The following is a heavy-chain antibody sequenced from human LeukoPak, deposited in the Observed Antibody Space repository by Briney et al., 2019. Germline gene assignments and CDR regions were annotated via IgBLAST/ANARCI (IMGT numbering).Heavy chain of an antibody. D-gene: IGHD6-13*01. J-gene: IGHJ3*02. Sequence: GASVKVSCKASGYTFTGYYMHWVRQAPGQGLEWMGWINPNSGGTNYAQKFQGRVTMTRDTSISTAYMELSRLRSDDTAVYYCAREGDSSWLHDVFDIWGQGTMVTVSS. CDR2: INPNSGGT. CDR3: AREGDSSWLHDVFDI. CDR1: GYTFTGYY. V-gene: IGHV1-2*02.